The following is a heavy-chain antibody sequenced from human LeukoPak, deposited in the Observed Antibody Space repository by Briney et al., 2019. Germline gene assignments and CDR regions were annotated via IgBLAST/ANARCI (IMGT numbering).Heavy chain of an antibody. CDR1: GFTFDCCG. CDR2: IRYDGSNK. J-gene: IGHJ3*02. D-gene: IGHD3-10*01. Sequence: QPGGSLRLSCAASGFTFDCCGMHWVRQAPSKGLEWVAFIRYDGSNKYYADSVKGRFTISRDNSKNTLYLQMNSLRAEDTAVYYCANYYGSGNNDAFDIWGQGTMVTVSS. V-gene: IGHV3-30*02. CDR3: ANYYGSGNNDAFDI.